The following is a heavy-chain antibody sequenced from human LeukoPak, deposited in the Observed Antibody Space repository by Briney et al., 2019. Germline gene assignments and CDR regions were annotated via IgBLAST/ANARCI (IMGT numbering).Heavy chain of an antibody. CDR2: ISYDGSNK. Sequence: GGSLSLSCAASGFTFSSYGMHWVRQAPGKGLEWVAVISYDGSNKYYADSVKGRFTISRDNSNNTLYLQMNSLRVEDTAVYYCARNGDYWGQGALVTVSS. CDR3: ARNGDY. V-gene: IGHV3-30*19. CDR1: GFTFSSYG. D-gene: IGHD2-8*01. J-gene: IGHJ4*02.